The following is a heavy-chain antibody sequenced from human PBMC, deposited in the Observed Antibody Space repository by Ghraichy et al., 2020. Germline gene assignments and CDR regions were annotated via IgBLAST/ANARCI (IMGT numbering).Heavy chain of an antibody. Sequence: GESLNISCAASGFTVSSDHMSWVRQAPGKGLEWVSVIYSASDGGSAHYTDSVKGRFTISRDNSKNTLFLQMNSLTTADTAIYFCARDPGLTNGMDVWGQGTTVAVSS. V-gene: IGHV3-53*05. CDR1: GFTVSSDH. D-gene: IGHD1-1*01. CDR2: IYSASDGGSA. J-gene: IGHJ6*02. CDR3: ARDPGLTNGMDV.